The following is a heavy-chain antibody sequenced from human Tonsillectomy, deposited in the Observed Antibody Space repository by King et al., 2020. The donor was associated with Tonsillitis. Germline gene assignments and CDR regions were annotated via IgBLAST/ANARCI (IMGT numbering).Heavy chain of an antibody. D-gene: IGHD3-3*01. J-gene: IGHJ4*02. Sequence: VQLVESGGGVVQPGRSLRLSCAASGFTFSDFGMHWVRQAPGKGLEWVAVIWYDGSKKYYADSVKGRFTISRDNSKNTLNLQMNSLRAEDTAVYFCARGAPPDYDFWSGYSYSFDYWGQGTLVTVSS. CDR3: ARGAPPDYDFWSGYSYSFDY. CDR1: GFTFSDFG. V-gene: IGHV3-33*01. CDR2: IWYDGSKK.